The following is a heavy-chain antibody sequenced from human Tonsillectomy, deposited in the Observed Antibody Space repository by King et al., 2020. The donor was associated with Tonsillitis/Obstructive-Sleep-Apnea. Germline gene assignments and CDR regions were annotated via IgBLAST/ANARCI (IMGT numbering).Heavy chain of an antibody. CDR2: IWYDGSNK. V-gene: IGHV3-33*01. D-gene: IGHD3-22*01. CDR1: GFTFNRYA. Sequence: VQLVESGGGAVQPGRSLRLSCAASGFTFNRYAMHWVRQAPGKGLEWVAVIWYDGSNKYYADSVKGRFTTSRDNSKNIVYLQMNSLRAEDTAVYYCARDPPDDSTGYFSFDYWGQGTLVTVSS. J-gene: IGHJ4*02. CDR3: ARDPPDDSTGYFSFDY.